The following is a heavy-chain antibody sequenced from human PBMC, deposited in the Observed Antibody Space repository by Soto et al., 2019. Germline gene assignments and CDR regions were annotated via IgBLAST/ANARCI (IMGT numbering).Heavy chain of an antibody. J-gene: IGHJ6*02. D-gene: IGHD6-13*01. V-gene: IGHV4-38-2*02. CDR2: IYQSGKT. CDR3: AKEVAAAGTLYYYYYGMDV. CDR1: GFPVSYGYY. Sequence: PSETLSLTCGVSGFPVSYGYYWGWIRQPPGKGLEWLGSIYQSGKTYYNPSLKSRLTLSMDTSRNEFSLRLRSVTAADTAVYYCAKEVAAAGTLYYYYYGMDVWGQGTTVTVSS.